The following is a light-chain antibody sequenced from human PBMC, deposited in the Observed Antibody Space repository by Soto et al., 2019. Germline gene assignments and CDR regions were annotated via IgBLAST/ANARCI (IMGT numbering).Light chain of an antibody. J-gene: IGKJ1*01. V-gene: IGKV1-39*01. CDR2: AAS. Sequence: DIRMTQSPSSLSASVGDRVTIACLASKSIDTYLNWYQQHPGKAPNALIYAASNLQSGVPSRFSGSGSGTDFTLTISGLQPDDSATYYCQQTYSSPCTFRQGTKVEIK. CDR1: KSIDTY. CDR3: QQTYSSPCT.